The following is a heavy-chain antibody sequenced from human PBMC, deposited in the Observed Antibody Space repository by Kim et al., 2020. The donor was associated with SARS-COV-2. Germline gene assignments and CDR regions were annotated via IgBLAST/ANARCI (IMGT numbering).Heavy chain of an antibody. Sequence: GGSLRLSCAASGFTFSSYGMHWVRQAPGKGLEWVAVISYDGSNKYYADSVKGRFTISRDNSKNTLYLQMNSLRAEDTAVYYCAKDRSAVFAIYSYGPYYYGMDVWGQGTTVTVSS. CDR2: ISYDGSNK. J-gene: IGHJ6*02. V-gene: IGHV3-30*18. D-gene: IGHD5-18*01. CDR1: GFTFSSYG. CDR3: AKDRSAVFAIYSYGPYYYGMDV.